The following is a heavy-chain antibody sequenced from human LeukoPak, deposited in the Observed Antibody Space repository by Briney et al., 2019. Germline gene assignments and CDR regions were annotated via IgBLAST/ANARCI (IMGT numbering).Heavy chain of an antibody. D-gene: IGHD6-19*01. CDR1: GYTLTSYY. CDR2: INPSGVST. V-gene: IGHV1-46*01. CDR3: ARSYSSGWYWGGWFDP. Sequence: GASLKVSRKASGYTLTSYYMYWVRQTPGQGREWVGVINPSGVSTSYAQKFQGRVTMPRDTSTSTVYMDLSCLRSEGTGVYYCARSYSSGWYWGGWFDPWGQGTLVTVSS. J-gene: IGHJ5*02.